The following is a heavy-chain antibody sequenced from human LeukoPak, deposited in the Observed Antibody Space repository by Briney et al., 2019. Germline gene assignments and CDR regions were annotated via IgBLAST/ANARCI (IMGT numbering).Heavy chain of an antibody. CDR2: IIPIFGTA. J-gene: IGHJ1*01. Sequence: GASVKVSFTASVGTVSIYASSWVRQATGQGLEWVGGIIPIFGTAKYAQKFQCRVTSTADESTSTAYMELSRLRSEDTAVYSCAREDIVVVPAAMAPTHTLAYWGQGTLVTVSS. D-gene: IGHD2-2*01. CDR3: AREDIVVVPAAMAPTHTLAY. CDR1: VGTVSIYA. V-gene: IGHV1-69*01.